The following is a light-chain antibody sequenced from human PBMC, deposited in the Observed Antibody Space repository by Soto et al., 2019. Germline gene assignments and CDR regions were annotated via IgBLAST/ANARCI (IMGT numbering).Light chain of an antibody. V-gene: IGLV4-69*01. Sequence: QPVLTQSPSASASLGASVKLTCTLSSGHSSYAIAWHQQQPEKGPRYLMKLNSDGSHRKGDGIPDRFSGSSSGAERYLTISSLQSEDEADYSCQTWGSGTVVFGGGTKLTVL. CDR3: QTWGSGTVV. CDR1: SGHSSYA. J-gene: IGLJ2*01. CDR2: LNSDGSH.